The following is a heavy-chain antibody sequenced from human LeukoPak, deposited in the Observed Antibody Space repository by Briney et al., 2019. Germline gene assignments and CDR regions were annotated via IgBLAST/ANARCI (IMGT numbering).Heavy chain of an antibody. Sequence: ASVKVSCKASGYTFTSYDINWVRQAPGQGLEWMGWINPNSGGTNYAQKFQGRVTMTRDTSISTAYMELSRLRSDDTAVYYCAVVPNYYYYMDVWGKGTTVTVSS. D-gene: IGHD2-2*01. J-gene: IGHJ6*03. CDR3: AVVPNYYYYMDV. V-gene: IGHV1-2*02. CDR1: GYTFTSYD. CDR2: INPNSGGT.